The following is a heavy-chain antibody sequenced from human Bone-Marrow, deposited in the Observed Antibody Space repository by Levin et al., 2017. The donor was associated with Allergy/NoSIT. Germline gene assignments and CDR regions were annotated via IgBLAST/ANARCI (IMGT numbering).Heavy chain of an antibody. CDR3: ALEFVVVVVATAPPRDSDAFDI. V-gene: IGHV1-46*01. Sequence: ASVKVSCKASGYTFTSYYMHWVRQAPGQGLEWMGIINPSGGSPTYAQKFQGRVTMTRDTSTSTVYMELSSLRSEDTAVYYCALEFVVVVVATAPPRDSDAFDIWGQGTMVTVSS. CDR2: INPSGGSP. J-gene: IGHJ3*02. D-gene: IGHD2-15*01. CDR1: GYTFTSYY.